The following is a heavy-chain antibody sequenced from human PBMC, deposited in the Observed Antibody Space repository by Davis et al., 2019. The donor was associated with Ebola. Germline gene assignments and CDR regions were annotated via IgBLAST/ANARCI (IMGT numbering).Heavy chain of an antibody. D-gene: IGHD6-6*01. CDR1: GYTFTSYA. CDR3: ARNRIAGSSSFYYYYGMDV. Sequence: ASVKVSCKASGYTFTSYAMHWVRQAPGQRLEWMGWINADNGNTKYSQKFQGRVTITRDTSASTAYMELSSLRSEDTAVYYCARNRIAGSSSFYYYYGMDVWGQGTTVTVSS. J-gene: IGHJ6*02. CDR2: INADNGNT. V-gene: IGHV1-3*01.